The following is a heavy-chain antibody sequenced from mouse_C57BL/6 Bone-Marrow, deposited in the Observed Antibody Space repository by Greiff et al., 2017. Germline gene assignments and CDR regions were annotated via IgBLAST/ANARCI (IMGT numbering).Heavy chain of an antibody. CDR1: GYTFTSYG. J-gene: IGHJ3*01. V-gene: IGHV1-81*01. CDR3: ARGRSNAWFAY. Sequence: QVQLQQSGAELARPGASVKLSCKASGYTFTSYGISWVKQRTGQGLEWIGEIYPRSGNTYYNEKFKGKATLTADTSSSTAYMELRSLTSEDSAVYFCARGRSNAWFAYWGQGTLVTVSA. CDR2: IYPRSGNT. D-gene: IGHD4-1*01.